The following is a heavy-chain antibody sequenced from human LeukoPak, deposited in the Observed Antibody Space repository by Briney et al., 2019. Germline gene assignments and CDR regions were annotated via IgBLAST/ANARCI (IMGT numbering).Heavy chain of an antibody. CDR2: IYTSGST. CDR1: GGSISSYY. Sequence: SETLSLTWTVSGGSISSYYWSWIRQPAGKGLEWIGRIYTSGSTNYNPSLKSRVTMSVDTSKNQFSLKLSSVTAADTAVYYCARDIMYYYDSSGYYWFDPWGQGTLVTVSS. D-gene: IGHD3-22*01. J-gene: IGHJ5*02. V-gene: IGHV4-4*07. CDR3: ARDIMYYYDSSGYYWFDP.